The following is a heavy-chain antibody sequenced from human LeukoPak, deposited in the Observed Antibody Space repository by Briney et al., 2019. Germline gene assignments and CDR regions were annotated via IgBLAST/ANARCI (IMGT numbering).Heavy chain of an antibody. D-gene: IGHD2-2*01. V-gene: IGHV1-2*02. J-gene: IGHJ4*02. Sequence: ASVKVSCKASGYTFTGYYMHWVRQAPGQGLEWMGWINPNSGGTNYAQKFQGRVTMTRDTSISTAYMELSRLRPDDTAVYYCTRTTYCSSTSCRKGFDYWGQGTLVTVSS. CDR2: INPNSGGT. CDR1: GYTFTGYY. CDR3: TRTTYCSSTSCRKGFDY.